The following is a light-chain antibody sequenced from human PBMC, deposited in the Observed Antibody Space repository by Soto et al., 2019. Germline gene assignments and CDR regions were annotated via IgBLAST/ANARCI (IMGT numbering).Light chain of an antibody. CDR3: QQYKSAT. V-gene: IGKV1-5*01. J-gene: IGKJ2*01. CDR1: QSISDW. Sequence: DIQMTQPPSTLSASVGDRVTITCRASQSISDWLAWYQQIPGKAPKLLIYDASTLQSGVPSRFSGSGSETEFTLTISSLQPDDSATYFCQQYKSATFGQGTKLEIE. CDR2: DAS.